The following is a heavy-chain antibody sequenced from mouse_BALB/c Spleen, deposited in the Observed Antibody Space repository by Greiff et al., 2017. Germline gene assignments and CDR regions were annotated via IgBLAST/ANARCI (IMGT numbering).Heavy chain of an antibody. V-gene: IGHV5-6-4*01. CDR2: ISSGGSYT. J-gene: IGHJ2*01. CDR3: TRDALRRPYFDY. CDR1: GFTFSSYT. D-gene: IGHD1-2*01. Sequence: DVKLVESGGGLVKPGGSLKLSCAASGFTFSSYTMSWVRQTPEKRLEWVATISSGGSYTYYPDSVKGRFTIARDNAKNTLYPQMSSLKSEDTAMYSCTRDALRRPYFDYWGQGTTLTVSS.